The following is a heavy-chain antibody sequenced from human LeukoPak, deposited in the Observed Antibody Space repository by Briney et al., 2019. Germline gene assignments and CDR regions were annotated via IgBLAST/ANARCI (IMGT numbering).Heavy chain of an antibody. V-gene: IGHV1-3*01. CDR1: GYTFTSYA. J-gene: IGHJ4*02. CDR2: INAGNGNT. CDR3: ARDSPLAGAFFDY. Sequence: ASVKVSCKASGYTFTSYAMHWVRQAPGQRLEWMGWINAGNGNTKYSQKFQGRVTITRDTSASTAYMELSSLRSEDTAVYYCARDSPLAGAFFDYWGQGTLVTVSS. D-gene: IGHD6-19*01.